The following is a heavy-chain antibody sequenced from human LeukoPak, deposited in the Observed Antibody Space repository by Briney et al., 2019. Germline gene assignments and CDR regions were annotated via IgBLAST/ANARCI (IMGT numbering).Heavy chain of an antibody. CDR1: GGSFSGYY. CDR3: ARGPAGNTLRIFDY. CDR2: INHSGST. V-gene: IGHV4-34*01. D-gene: IGHD6-19*01. J-gene: IGHJ4*02. Sequence: PSETLSLTCAVYGGSFSGYYWSWIRQPPGKGLEWIGEINHSGSTNYNPSLKSRVTISVGTSKNQFSLKLSSVTAADTAVYYCARGPAGNTLRIFDYWGQGTLVTVSS.